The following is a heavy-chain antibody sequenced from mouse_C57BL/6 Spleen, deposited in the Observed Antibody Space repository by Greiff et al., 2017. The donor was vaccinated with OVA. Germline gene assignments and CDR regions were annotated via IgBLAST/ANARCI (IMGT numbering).Heavy chain of an antibody. CDR2: LWWDDDK. Sequence: QVTLKESGPGILQPSQTLSLSCSFSGFSLSTFGMGVGWLRQPPGKGLEWLVHLWWDDDKYYNPALKSRRTISKDTSKNQVFLKIANVATAYTATYYCARIDEEGYGNYAWFAYWGQGTLVTVSA. V-gene: IGHV8-8*01. J-gene: IGHJ3*01. CDR3: ARIDEEGYGNYAWFAY. D-gene: IGHD2-10*02. CDR1: GFSLSTFGMG.